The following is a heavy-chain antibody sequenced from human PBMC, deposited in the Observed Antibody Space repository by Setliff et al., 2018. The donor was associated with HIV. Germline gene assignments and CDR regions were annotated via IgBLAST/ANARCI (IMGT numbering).Heavy chain of an antibody. CDR1: GGSISRRDYC. J-gene: IGHJ3*02. Sequence: PSETLSLTCTVSGGSISRRDYCWGWIRQPPGKGLEWIGSVYYTWNTYYNPSLKSRVTVSVDTSKNQFSLKLSSVTAADTAVYYCARHSIAVVIGVPERDDAFDIWGHGTMVTVSS. D-gene: IGHD2-21*01. CDR3: ARHSIAVVIGVPERDDAFDI. CDR2: VYYTWNT. V-gene: IGHV4-39*01.